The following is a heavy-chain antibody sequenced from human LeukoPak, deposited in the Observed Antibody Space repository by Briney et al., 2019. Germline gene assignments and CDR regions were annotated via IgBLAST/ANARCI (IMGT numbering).Heavy chain of an antibody. CDR2: INHSGST. D-gene: IGHD6-19*01. V-gene: IGHV4-34*01. J-gene: IGHJ4*02. CDR1: GGSVRGYY. Sequence: PSETLSLICAVYGGSVRGYYWSWIRQPRGKGLEWIGEINHSGSTNYNPSLKSRVTISVDTSKNQFSLKLSSVTAADTAVYYCARGRYSSGWYSYYFDYWGQGTLVTVSS. CDR3: ARGRYSSGWYSYYFDY.